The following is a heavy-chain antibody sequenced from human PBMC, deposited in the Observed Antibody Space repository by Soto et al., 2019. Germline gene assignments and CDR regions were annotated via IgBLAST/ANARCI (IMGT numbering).Heavy chain of an antibody. CDR1: GFIFSSYG. CDR3: AKSVYNWNDGFFDY. J-gene: IGHJ4*02. Sequence: PGGSLRLSCAASGFIFSSYGMHWVRQAPGKGLEWVAVIAYDGINKYYSDAVKGRVTISRDNSKNTLYLQMNSLRAEDTAVYYCAKSVYNWNDGFFDYWGQGTLVTVSS. D-gene: IGHD1-1*01. V-gene: IGHV3-30*18. CDR2: IAYDGINK.